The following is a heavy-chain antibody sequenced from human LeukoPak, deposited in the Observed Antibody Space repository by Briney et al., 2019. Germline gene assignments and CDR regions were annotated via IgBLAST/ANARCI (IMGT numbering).Heavy chain of an antibody. Sequence: GESLKISCKGSGYSFTSYWIGWVRHMRGKGLEWMGINSPGDSDTRYSPSFQGQVTISADKSISTAYLQWSSLKAPDTAMYYCARRRTTIFGVVIDGMDVWGQGTTVTVSS. CDR2: NSPGDSDT. CDR3: ARRRTTIFGVVIDGMDV. V-gene: IGHV5-51*01. CDR1: GYSFTSYW. J-gene: IGHJ6*02. D-gene: IGHD3-3*01.